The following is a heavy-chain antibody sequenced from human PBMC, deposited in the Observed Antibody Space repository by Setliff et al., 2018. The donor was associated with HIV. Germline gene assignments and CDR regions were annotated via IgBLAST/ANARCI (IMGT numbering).Heavy chain of an antibody. D-gene: IGHD6-13*01. CDR3: ARAPGSSWYRAAYYYMDV. CDR2: IYSGDST. CDR1: GFTVSSNY. Sequence: GGSLRLSCAASGFTVSSNYMSWVSQAPGKGLECISIIYSGDSTYYADSVKGRFTVSRDNSKNTLYLQMNSLRAEDTAVYYCARAPGSSWYRAAYYYMDVWGKGTTVTVSS. J-gene: IGHJ6*03. V-gene: IGHV3-53*01.